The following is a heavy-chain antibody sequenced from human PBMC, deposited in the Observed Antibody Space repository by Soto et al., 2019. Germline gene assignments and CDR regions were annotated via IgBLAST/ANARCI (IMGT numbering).Heavy chain of an antibody. CDR1: GFTFSDSA. V-gene: IGHV3-73*02. CDR3: TSAAVASY. Sequence: EVQLVESGGGLVQPGGSWKVSCAASGFTFSDSAMHWVRQASGKGLEWVGRIRGKTNSYATTYAASLKGRFTISRDDSKSTTYLQMNSLKAEDTAVYYCTSAAVASYWGQGTLVTVSS. D-gene: IGHD6-19*01. J-gene: IGHJ4*02. CDR2: IRGKTNSYAT.